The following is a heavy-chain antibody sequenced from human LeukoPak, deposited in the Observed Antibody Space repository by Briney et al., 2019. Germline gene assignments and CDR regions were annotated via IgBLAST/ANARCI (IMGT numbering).Heavy chain of an antibody. CDR2: IYYSGST. Sequence: SQTLSLTCTVSGGTISSGGYYWSWIRQHPGKGLEWIGYIYYSGSTYYNPSLKSRVTISVVTSKNQFSLKLSSVTAADTAVYYCARERRDGYNQPWGQGTLVTVSS. CDR3: ARERRDGYNQP. CDR1: GGTISSGGYY. V-gene: IGHV4-31*03. D-gene: IGHD5-24*01. J-gene: IGHJ5*02.